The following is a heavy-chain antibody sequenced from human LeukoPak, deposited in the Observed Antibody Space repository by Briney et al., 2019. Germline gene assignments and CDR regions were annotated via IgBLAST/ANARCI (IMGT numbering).Heavy chain of an antibody. J-gene: IGHJ3*02. V-gene: IGHV1-69*05. D-gene: IGHD1-26*01. Sequence: SVKVSCKASGGTFSSYAISWVRQAPGQGLEWMGGIILIFGTANYAQKFQGRVTITTDESTSTAYMELSSLRSEDTAVYYCARDRSGSRDAFDIWGQGTMVTVSS. CDR1: GGTFSSYA. CDR3: ARDRSGSRDAFDI. CDR2: IILIFGTA.